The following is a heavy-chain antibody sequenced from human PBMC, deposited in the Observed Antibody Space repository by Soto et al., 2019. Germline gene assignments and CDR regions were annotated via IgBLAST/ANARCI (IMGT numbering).Heavy chain of an antibody. CDR1: GDTFSIHT. CDR2: IIPILDIS. D-gene: IGHD2-15*01. J-gene: IGHJ3*02. V-gene: IGHV1-69*08. Sequence: QVQLVQSGAAVKRPGSSVNVSCKASGDTFSIHTITWVRQAPGQGLEWMGRIIPILDISNYAQKFQGRVSIFADTSTSTAYMELSGLRSEDTAVYYCAREISCSGLNCLVNAFDIWGQGTQVTVSS. CDR3: AREISCSGLNCLVNAFDI.